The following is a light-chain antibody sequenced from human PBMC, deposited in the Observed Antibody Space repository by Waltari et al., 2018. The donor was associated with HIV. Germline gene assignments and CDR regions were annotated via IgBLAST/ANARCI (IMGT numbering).Light chain of an antibody. CDR1: RSDVGRHNF. CDR2: GVS. CDR3: SSYTSSSTYV. J-gene: IGLJ1*01. Sequence: QSALTPPSSVSGSPGPSITIPLPWTRSDVGRHNFLPWYQQYPGKAPKLMIYGVSERPSGVSNRFSGSKSGDTASLTISGLQAEDEADYHCSSYTSSSTYVFGTGTKVTVL. V-gene: IGLV2-14*01.